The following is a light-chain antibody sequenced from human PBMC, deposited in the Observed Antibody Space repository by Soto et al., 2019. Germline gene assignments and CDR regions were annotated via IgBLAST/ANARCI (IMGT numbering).Light chain of an antibody. CDR3: SSYTSSSTQV. V-gene: IGLV1-44*01. Sequence: QSVLTQPPSASGTPGQRVTISCSGSSSKIGINTVNWYQQLPGTAPKLLIYSNNQRPSGVPDRFSGSRSGTSASLAISGLQSEDEADYYCSSYTSSSTQVFGGGTKLTVL. J-gene: IGLJ2*01. CDR2: SNN. CDR1: SSKIGINT.